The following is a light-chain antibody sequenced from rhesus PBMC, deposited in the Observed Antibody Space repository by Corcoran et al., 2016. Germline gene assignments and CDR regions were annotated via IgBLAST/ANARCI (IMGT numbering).Light chain of an antibody. J-gene: IGKJ4*01. CDR3: QQGNSNPLT. Sequence: DIQMSQSPSSLSASVGDRVTITCRASQGFSSYVNWYQQKPGKTPKILIYYANCLASGVPSRFSGSGSWTEFTLPINSLQPEDFATYYCQQGNSNPLTFGGGTKVELK. CDR1: QGFSSY. V-gene: IGKV1-32*02. CDR2: YAN.